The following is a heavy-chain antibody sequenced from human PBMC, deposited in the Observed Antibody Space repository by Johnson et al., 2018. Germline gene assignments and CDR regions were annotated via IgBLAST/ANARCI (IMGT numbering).Heavy chain of an antibody. CDR2: MNPHSGDT. V-gene: IGHV1-8*01. D-gene: IGHD1-26*01. J-gene: IGHJ3*02. CDR3: LSGSYYAFDI. CDR1: GYTFTSYV. Sequence: QVQLVESGAEVKEPGASVKVSCKASGYTFTSYVFNWVRQASGQGLEWMGWMNPHSGDTGYAQKFQGRVTMTRDTSLSTAYMALSSLRSEDTAVYYCLSGSYYAFDIWGQGTMVTVSS.